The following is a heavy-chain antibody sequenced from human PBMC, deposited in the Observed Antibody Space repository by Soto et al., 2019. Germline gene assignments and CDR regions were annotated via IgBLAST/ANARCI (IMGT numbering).Heavy chain of an antibody. J-gene: IGHJ6*02. D-gene: IGHD1-20*01. CDR3: AHHGITGTTYYYYYGMDV. CDR1: GYSFTSYW. V-gene: IGHV5-51*03. CDR2: IYPGDSDT. Sequence: GESLKISCKGSGYSFTSYWIGWVRQMPGKGLEWMGIIYPGDSDTRYSPSFQGQVTISADKSISTAYLQWSSLKASDTAMYYCAHHGITGTTYYYYYGMDVWGQGTTVTVSS.